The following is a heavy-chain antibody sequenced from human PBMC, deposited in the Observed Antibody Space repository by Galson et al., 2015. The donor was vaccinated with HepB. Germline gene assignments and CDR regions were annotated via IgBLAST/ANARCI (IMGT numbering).Heavy chain of an antibody. CDR1: GFTFNDYY. CDR2: ISSGSSYT. V-gene: IGHV3-11*06. D-gene: IGHD5-12*01. J-gene: IGHJ3*01. Sequence: SLRLSCAASGFTFNDYYVSWIRQAPGKSLEWVSSISSGSSYTNYADSVKGRFTISRDNAKNSLYLQMNSLRAEDTAVYYCARGGYPGVNAFDFWGQGTMVTVSS. CDR3: ARGGYPGVNAFDF.